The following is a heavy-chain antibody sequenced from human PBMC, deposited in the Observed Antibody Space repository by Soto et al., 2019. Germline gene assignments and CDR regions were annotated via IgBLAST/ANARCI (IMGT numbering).Heavy chain of an antibody. J-gene: IGHJ4*02. CDR1: GGSISSYY. Sequence: SETLSLTCTVSGGSISSYYWSWIRQPPGRGLEWIGYIYYSETTNYNPSLKSRVAISVDTSKNQFSLNLRSVTAADTAIYYCARGYNGGWYLNDYWGQGTLVTVSS. CDR3: ARGYNGGWYLNDY. CDR2: IYYSETT. D-gene: IGHD6-19*01. V-gene: IGHV4-59*01.